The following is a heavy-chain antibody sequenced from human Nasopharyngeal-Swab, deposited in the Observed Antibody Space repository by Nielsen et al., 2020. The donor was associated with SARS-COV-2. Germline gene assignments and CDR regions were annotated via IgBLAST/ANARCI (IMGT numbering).Heavy chain of an antibody. V-gene: IGHV5-51*01. CDR2: IYPGDSDT. Sequence: GESLKISCKASGYTFTSYWIGWVRQMPGKGLEWMGIIYPGDSDTRYSPSFQGQVTISADKSISTAYLQWSSLKASDTATYYCARRSGFYSGPFDYWGQGTLVTVSS. CDR1: GYTFTSYW. D-gene: IGHD3-22*01. CDR3: ARRSGFYSGPFDY. J-gene: IGHJ4*02.